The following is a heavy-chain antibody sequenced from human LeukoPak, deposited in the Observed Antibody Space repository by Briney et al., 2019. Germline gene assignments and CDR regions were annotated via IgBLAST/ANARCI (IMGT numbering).Heavy chain of an antibody. CDR3: ARRRYYDGSGYLE. Sequence: SETPSLTCSVSGDSVSRSDSYWVWIRQPPGKGLEWIGTIYYSGRTYYSPSLKSRVTMSVDPSNNQFSLTLRPVTAADTAVYYCARRRYYDGSGYLEWGQGTLLSVSS. D-gene: IGHD3-22*01. CDR1: GDSVSRSDSY. J-gene: IGHJ1*01. V-gene: IGHV4-39*01. CDR2: IYYSGRT.